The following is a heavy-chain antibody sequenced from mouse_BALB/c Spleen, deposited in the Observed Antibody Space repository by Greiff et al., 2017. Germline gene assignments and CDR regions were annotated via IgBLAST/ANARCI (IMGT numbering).Heavy chain of an antibody. CDR2: IYPGNSDT. CDR1: GYSFTSYW. CDR3: TNVVGEYYFDY. V-gene: IGHV1-5*01. D-gene: IGHD1-1*02. J-gene: IGHJ2*01. Sequence: EVQLQQPGAELVRPGASVKLSCKASGYSFTSYWMHWVKQRPGQGLEWIGAIYPGNSDTSYNQKFKGKAKLTAVTSTSTAYMELSSLTNEDSAVYYCTNVVGEYYFDYWGQGTTLTVSS.